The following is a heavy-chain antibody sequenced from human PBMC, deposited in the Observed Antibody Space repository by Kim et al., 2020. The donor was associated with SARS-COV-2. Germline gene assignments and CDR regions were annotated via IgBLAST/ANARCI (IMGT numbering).Heavy chain of an antibody. CDR2: IFYDGKTR. J-gene: IGHJ4*02. D-gene: IGHD3-16*01. CDR1: GFTFSTYN. CDR3: AREGVDVNMITSFFDF. Sequence: GGSLRLSCAASGFTFSTYNLHWVRQAPGKGLEWVAVIFYDGKTRYYGDSVNGRFTVSRDNSKNTLFLQMNSLSAEDTAVYYCAREGVDVNMITSFFDFWGQGTLVTVS. V-gene: IGHV3-33*01.